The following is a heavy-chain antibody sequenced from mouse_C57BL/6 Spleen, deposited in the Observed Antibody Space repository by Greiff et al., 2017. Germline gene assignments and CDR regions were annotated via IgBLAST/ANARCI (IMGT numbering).Heavy chain of an antibody. Sequence: QVQLQQSGAELVRPGASVKLSCKASGYTFTDYYINWVKQRPGQGLEWIARIYPGSGNTYYNEKFKGKATLTAEKSSSTAYMQLSSLTSEDSAVYFCARRERLNSGMDYWGQGTSVTVSS. CDR1: GYTFTDYY. J-gene: IGHJ4*01. V-gene: IGHV1-76*01. CDR3: ARRERLNSGMDY. D-gene: IGHD3-1*01. CDR2: IYPGSGNT.